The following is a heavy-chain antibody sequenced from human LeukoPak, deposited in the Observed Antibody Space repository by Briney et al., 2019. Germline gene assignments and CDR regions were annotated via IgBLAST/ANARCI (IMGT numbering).Heavy chain of an antibody. CDR1: GLTFSNYC. J-gene: IGHJ4*02. CDR2: ISIGGDT. CDR3: ALLSGGTFDY. Sequence: PGGSLRLSCVVSGLTFSNYCMTWARQAPGKGLEWVSTISIGGDTYYGDSVKGRSAISRDESTNTLSLHLDSLRVEDMGVYYCALLSGGTFDYWGQGTQVTVAS. V-gene: IGHV3-23*02. D-gene: IGHD2/OR15-2a*01.